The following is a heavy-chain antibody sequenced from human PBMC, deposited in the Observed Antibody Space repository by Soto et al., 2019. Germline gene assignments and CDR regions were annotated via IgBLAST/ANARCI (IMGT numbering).Heavy chain of an antibody. V-gene: IGHV4-39*01. CDR1: GGSISTSRSY. CDR3: ARQPTTGDTDLWFDP. D-gene: IGHD2-21*01. CDR2: IFYSGST. Sequence: QLQLLESGPGLVKASETLSLTCNVSGGSISTSRSYWAWIRQPPGKGLEWLANIFYSGSTYYNPSLASQVTVSVDTSKNELSLKLRSVTAADTAVYYCARQPTTGDTDLWFDPWGQGTLVTVSS. J-gene: IGHJ5*02.